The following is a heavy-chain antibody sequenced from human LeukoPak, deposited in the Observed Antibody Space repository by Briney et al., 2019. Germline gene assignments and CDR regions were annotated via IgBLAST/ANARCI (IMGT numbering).Heavy chain of an antibody. CDR1: GYSISSGYY. Sequence: SETLSLTCAVSGYSISSGYYWGWIRQPPGKGLEWIGSIYHSGSTYYNPSLKSRVTISVDTSKNQFSLKLSSVTAADTAAYYCARGTTGNFDYWGQGTLVTVSS. CDR2: IYHSGST. J-gene: IGHJ4*02. CDR3: ARGTTGNFDY. V-gene: IGHV4-38-2*01. D-gene: IGHD1-1*01.